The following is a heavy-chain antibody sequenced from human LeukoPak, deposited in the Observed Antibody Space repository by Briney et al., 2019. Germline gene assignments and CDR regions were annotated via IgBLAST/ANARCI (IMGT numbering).Heavy chain of an antibody. V-gene: IGHV1-46*01. J-gene: IGHJ4*02. CDR1: GYTFTRFF. CDR3: AREQVDYDSSASLVFDY. Sequence: ASVKVSCKASGYTFTRFFVHWVRQAPGQGFEWMGIINANDGSTTYAQKFQGRVTMTRDTSTSTVYMEMSSLRSEDTAVYYCAREQVDYDSSASLVFDYWGQGTLVTVSS. D-gene: IGHD3-22*01. CDR2: INANDGST.